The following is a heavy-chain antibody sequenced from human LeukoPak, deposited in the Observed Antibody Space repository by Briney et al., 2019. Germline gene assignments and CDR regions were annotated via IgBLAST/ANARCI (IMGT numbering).Heavy chain of an antibody. J-gene: IGHJ4*02. V-gene: IGHV3-30*18. CDR1: GFTFSSYG. CDR3: AKAGPNSRFDY. D-gene: IGHD4-23*01. Sequence: PGGSLRLPCAASGFTFSSYGMHWVRQAPGKGLEWVAVISYDGSNKYYADSVKGRFTISRDNSKNTLYLQMNSLRAEDTAVYYCAKAGPNSRFDYWGQGTLVTVSS. CDR2: ISYDGSNK.